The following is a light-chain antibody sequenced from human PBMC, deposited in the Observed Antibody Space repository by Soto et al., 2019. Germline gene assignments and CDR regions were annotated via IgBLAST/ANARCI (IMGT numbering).Light chain of an antibody. Sequence: QSALTQPASVYGSPGQSITISCTGTNSDVSGYNYVSWYQQHPGKAPKLMLYEVSNRPSGVSNRFSGSKSGNTASLTISGLQAEDEADYYCSSSTSSSTYVFGTGTKLTVL. CDR3: SSSTSSSTYV. V-gene: IGLV2-14*01. CDR2: EVS. J-gene: IGLJ1*01. CDR1: NSDVSGYNY.